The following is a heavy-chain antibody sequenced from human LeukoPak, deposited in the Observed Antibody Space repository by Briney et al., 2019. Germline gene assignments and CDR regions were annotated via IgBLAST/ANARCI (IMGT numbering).Heavy chain of an antibody. CDR2: ISSSEDYT. CDR3: ACGTLTGTYYFDY. J-gene: IGHJ4*01. Sequence: QPGRSLRLSCAASGFTFSSYGMHWVRQAPGKGLQWVSTISSSEDYTYYADSMRGRFTVYRDNSKSTLYLQMNSLRGEDTAVYYCACGTLTGTYYFDYWGHGTLVTVSS. CDR1: GFTFSSYG. D-gene: IGHD3-9*01. V-gene: IGHV3-23*01.